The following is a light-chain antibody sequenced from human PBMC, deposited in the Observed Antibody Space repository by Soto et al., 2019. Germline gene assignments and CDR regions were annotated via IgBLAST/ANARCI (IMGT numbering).Light chain of an antibody. Sequence: QSALTQPPSASGSPGQSVTISCTATSRDVGGNHYVSWYQQHPGKAPKVMIYEVSKRPSGVPDRFSGSKSGNTASLTVSGLQAEDEADYSCTSYGGSSSNHVVLGGGTKLTVL. V-gene: IGLV2-8*01. J-gene: IGLJ2*01. CDR2: EVS. CDR3: TSYGGSSSNHVV. CDR1: SRDVGGNHY.